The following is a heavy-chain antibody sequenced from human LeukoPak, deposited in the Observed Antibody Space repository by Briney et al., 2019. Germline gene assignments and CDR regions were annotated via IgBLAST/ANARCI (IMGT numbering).Heavy chain of an antibody. Sequence: ASVKVSCKASGYTFTSYGISWVRQAPGQGLEWMGWISAHNGNTNYAQKLQGRVTMTTDTSTSTAYMELRSLRSDDTAVYYCARETRIAAAGTKSDYWGQGTLVTVSS. V-gene: IGHV1-18*01. J-gene: IGHJ4*02. D-gene: IGHD6-13*01. CDR2: ISAHNGNT. CDR1: GYTFTSYG. CDR3: ARETRIAAAGTKSDY.